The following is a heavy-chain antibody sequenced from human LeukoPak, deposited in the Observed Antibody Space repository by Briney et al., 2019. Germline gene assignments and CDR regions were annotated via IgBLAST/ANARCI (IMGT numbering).Heavy chain of an antibody. Sequence: GGSLRLSCAASGFTFSSIAMTWVRQAPGKGLEWVSTIRSNGDTTYNADSVKGRFTISRDNSKNTLYLQLNSLRVEDTAIYYCAKGQELDDGVFDSWGQGTLVTVSS. J-gene: IGHJ4*02. V-gene: IGHV3-23*01. D-gene: IGHD1-1*01. CDR3: AKGQELDDGVFDS. CDR1: GFTFSSIA. CDR2: IRSNGDTT.